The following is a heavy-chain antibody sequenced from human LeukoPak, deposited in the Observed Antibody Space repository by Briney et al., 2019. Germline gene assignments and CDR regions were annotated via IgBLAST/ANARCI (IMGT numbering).Heavy chain of an antibody. CDR3: ARGVGYCPGGTCYSVGALFDI. Sequence: GSSVKVSCKASGGTFSSYGISWVRQAPGQGLEWMGRILPTVAFVTYAQKFQGRVTITADKSTSTVYMQLSSLRSEDTAVYYCARGVGYCPGGTCYSVGALFDIRGQGAMVTVSS. D-gene: IGHD2-15*01. CDR1: GGTFSSYG. CDR2: ILPTVAFV. V-gene: IGHV1-69*04. J-gene: IGHJ3*02.